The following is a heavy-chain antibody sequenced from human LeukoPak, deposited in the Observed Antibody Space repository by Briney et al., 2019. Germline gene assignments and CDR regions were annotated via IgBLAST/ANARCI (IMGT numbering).Heavy chain of an antibody. CDR1: GYSFTSYW. Sequence: GESLKISCQGSGYSFTSYWIGWVRQMPGKGLEWMGIIYPGDSDTRYSPSFQGQVTISADKSISTAYLQWSSLKASDTAMYYCARGVHGSGSYYNWFDPWGQGTLVTVSS. V-gene: IGHV5-51*01. J-gene: IGHJ5*02. CDR3: ARGVHGSGSYYNWFDP. D-gene: IGHD3-10*01. CDR2: IYPGDSDT.